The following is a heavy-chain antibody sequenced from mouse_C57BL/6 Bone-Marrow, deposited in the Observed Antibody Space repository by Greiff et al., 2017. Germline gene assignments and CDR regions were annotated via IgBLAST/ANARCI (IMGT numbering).Heavy chain of an antibody. Sequence: QVQLQQSGAELVKPGASVKLSCKASGYTFTSYWMHWVKQRPGQGLEWIGMIHPNSGSTNYNEKFKSKATLTVDKSSSTAYMQRSSLTSEDSAVYYCARDDYYGISPMDYWGQGTSVTVSS. D-gene: IGHD1-1*01. CDR3: ARDDYYGISPMDY. J-gene: IGHJ4*01. CDR2: IHPNSGST. CDR1: GYTFTSYW. V-gene: IGHV1-64*01.